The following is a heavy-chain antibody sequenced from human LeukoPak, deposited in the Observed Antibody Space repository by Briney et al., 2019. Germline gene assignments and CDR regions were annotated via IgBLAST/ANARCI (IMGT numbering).Heavy chain of an antibody. V-gene: IGHV2-5*01. CDR2: IYWNDDK. CDR1: GFSLSTSGVG. D-gene: IGHD3-9*01. CDR3: AHRPNLLRYFDWLDWGYYFDY. Sequence: ESGPTLVNPTQTLTLTCTFSGFSLSTSGVGVGWIRQPPGKALEWLALIYWNDDKRYSPSLKSRLTITKDTSKNQVVLTMTNMDPVDTATYYCAHRPNLLRYFDWLDWGYYFDYWGQGTLVTVSS. J-gene: IGHJ4*02.